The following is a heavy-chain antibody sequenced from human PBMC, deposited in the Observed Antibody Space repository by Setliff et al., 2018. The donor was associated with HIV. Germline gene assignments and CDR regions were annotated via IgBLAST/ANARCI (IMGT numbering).Heavy chain of an antibody. CDR3: ARASYYGSGSYYRVEGGFDY. V-gene: IGHV4-61*02. CDR1: GGSISSGSYY. Sequence: PSETLSLTCTVSGGSISSGSYYWSWIRQPAGKGLEWIGRIYTSGSTNYNPSLKSRVTISVDTSKNQFSLKLSSGTAADTAVYYCARASYYGSGSYYRVEGGFDYWGQGTLVTVSS. D-gene: IGHD3-10*01. CDR2: IYTSGST. J-gene: IGHJ4*02.